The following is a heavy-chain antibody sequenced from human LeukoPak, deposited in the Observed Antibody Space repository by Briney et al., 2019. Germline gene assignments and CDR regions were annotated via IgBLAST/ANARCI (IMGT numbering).Heavy chain of an antibody. V-gene: IGHV3-23*01. CDR3: AKDQYDSSIFDY. Sequence: GGSLRLSCAASGFTISSYAMSWVRQAPGKGLEWVSAISGSGGSTYYADSVKGRFTISRDNSKNTLYLQMNSLRAEDTAVYYCAKDQYDSSIFDYWGQGTLVTVSS. D-gene: IGHD3-22*01. J-gene: IGHJ4*02. CDR2: ISGSGGST. CDR1: GFTISSYA.